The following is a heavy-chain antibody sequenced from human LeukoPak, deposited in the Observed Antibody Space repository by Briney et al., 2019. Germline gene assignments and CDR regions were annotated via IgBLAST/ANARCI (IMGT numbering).Heavy chain of an antibody. J-gene: IGHJ4*02. CDR1: GFTFSSYG. CDR3: AKDWSAAMLAYYFDY. CDR2: ISYDGINK. Sequence: GGSLRLSCAASGFTFSSYGMHWIRQAPGKGLEWVAVISYDGINKYYADSVKGRFTISRDNSKNTLYLQMNSLRAEDTAVYYCAKDWSAAMLAYYFDYWGQGTLVTVSS. V-gene: IGHV3-30*18. D-gene: IGHD2-2*01.